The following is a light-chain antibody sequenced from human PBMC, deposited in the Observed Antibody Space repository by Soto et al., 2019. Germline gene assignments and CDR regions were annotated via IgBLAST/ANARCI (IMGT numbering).Light chain of an antibody. Sequence: DIQMTQSPSTLSASVGDRVTITCRASQSISASLAWYQQKPGKAPKPLIYKASSLENGVPSRFSGSGSGTEFTTTISSLQPDDFSTYCCQHMATFGQGTKVEIK. CDR3: QHMAT. V-gene: IGKV1-5*03. J-gene: IGKJ1*01. CDR2: KAS. CDR1: QSISAS.